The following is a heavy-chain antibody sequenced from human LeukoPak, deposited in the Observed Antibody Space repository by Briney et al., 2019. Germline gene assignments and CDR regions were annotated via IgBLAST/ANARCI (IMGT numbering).Heavy chain of an antibody. J-gene: IGHJ4*02. V-gene: IGHV3-23*01. CDR1: RFTFSNYA. CDR2: MSGSGGST. Sequence: GGSLRLSCAASRFTFSNYAMSWVRQAPGKGLEWVSGMSGSGGSTYYADSVKGRFTISRDNSKNTLYLQMNSLRAEDTAVYYCAKDLVAVTNTNYYFDSWGQGTLVTVSS. D-gene: IGHD4-17*01. CDR3: AKDLVAVTNTNYYFDS.